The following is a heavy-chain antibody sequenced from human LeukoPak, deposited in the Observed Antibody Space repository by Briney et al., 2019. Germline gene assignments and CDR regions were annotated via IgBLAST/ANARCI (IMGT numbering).Heavy chain of an antibody. Sequence: PGGSLRLSCAASGFTFSSYEMNWVRQAPGKGLEWVSYISSSGSNIYYADSVKGRFTISRDNAKNSLSPKMNSLRAEATAVYDCARGSNLPPDDYYYCYMDVGGKGTTVIVSS. CDR3: ARGSNLPPDDYYYCYMDV. J-gene: IGHJ6*03. D-gene: IGHD4-11*01. V-gene: IGHV3-48*03. CDR1: GFTFSSYE. CDR2: ISSSGSNI.